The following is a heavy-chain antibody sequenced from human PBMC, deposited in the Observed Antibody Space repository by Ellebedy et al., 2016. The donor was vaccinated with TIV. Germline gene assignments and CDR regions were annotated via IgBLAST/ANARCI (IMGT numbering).Heavy chain of an antibody. Sequence: GESLKISCVASGFTFTDYNMNWVRQAPGKGLEWVSSISGSSYYRYYAESLKGRFTISRDNAKNSLYLQMNSLRAEDTAVYYCARANSGTYNYFDYWGQGTLVIVSS. J-gene: IGHJ4*02. D-gene: IGHD1-26*01. CDR3: ARANSGTYNYFDY. V-gene: IGHV3-21*01. CDR1: GFTFTDYN. CDR2: ISGSSYYR.